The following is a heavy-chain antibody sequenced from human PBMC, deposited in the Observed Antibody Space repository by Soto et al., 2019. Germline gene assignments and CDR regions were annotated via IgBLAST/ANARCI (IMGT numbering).Heavy chain of an antibody. J-gene: IGHJ4*02. CDR2: IWYDGSNK. V-gene: IGHV3-33*01. Sequence: GGSLRLSCAASGFTFSNSGMYWVRQAPGKGLEWVAVIWYDGSNKYYADSVKGRFIISRDNSKNTLYLQMNSLRAGDTAVYYCARAAPRYCSGGSCYSGRDYWGQGTLVTVSS. CDR1: GFTFSNSG. CDR3: ARAAPRYCSGGSCYSGRDY. D-gene: IGHD2-15*01.